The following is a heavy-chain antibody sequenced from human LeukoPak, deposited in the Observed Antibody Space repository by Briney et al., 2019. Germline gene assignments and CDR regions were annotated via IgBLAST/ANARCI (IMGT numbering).Heavy chain of an antibody. CDR3: VRGSTLRHYQY. V-gene: IGHV4-39*01. CDR2: IYYSGST. D-gene: IGHD3-16*01. J-gene: IGHJ4*02. CDR1: GGSISSSTYY. Sequence: SETLSLTCTVSGGSISSSTYYWGWIRRPPGKGLEWIGSIYYSGSTYYNPSLKSRVTVSVDTSKNQFSLNLSSVTAADTAVYYCVRGSTLRHYQYWGQGTLDTVSS.